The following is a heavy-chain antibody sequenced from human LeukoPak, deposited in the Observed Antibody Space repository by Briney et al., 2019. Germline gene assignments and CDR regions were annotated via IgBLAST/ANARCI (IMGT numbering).Heavy chain of an antibody. J-gene: IGHJ5*02. CDR3: AKDPYNIAVANTNGWFDP. CDR1: GFTFSSYA. Sequence: GGSLRLSCIASGFTFSSYAMSWVRRAPDKGLKWVSSISGSGGSTYYADSVKGRFTISRDNSKNTLYLQMNSLGAEDTAVYYCAKDPYNIAVANTNGWFDPWGQGTLVTVSS. CDR2: ISGSGGST. D-gene: IGHD6-19*01. V-gene: IGHV3-23*01.